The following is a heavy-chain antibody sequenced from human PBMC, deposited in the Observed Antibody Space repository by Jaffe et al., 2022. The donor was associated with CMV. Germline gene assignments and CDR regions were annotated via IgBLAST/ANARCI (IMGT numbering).Heavy chain of an antibody. V-gene: IGHV1-69*09. CDR2: IIPILGIA. CDR1: GGTFSSYA. J-gene: IGHJ3*02. Sequence: QVQLVQSGAEVKKPGSSVKVSCKASGGTFSSYAISWVRQAPGQGLEWMGRIIPILGIANYAQKFQGRVTITADKSTSTAYMELSSLRSEDTAVYYCARGERDGYNIGFNAFDIWGQGTMVTVSS. CDR3: ARGERDGYNIGFNAFDI. D-gene: IGHD5-12*01.